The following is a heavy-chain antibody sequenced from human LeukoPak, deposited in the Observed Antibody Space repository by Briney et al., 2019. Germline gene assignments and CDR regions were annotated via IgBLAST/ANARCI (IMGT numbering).Heavy chain of an antibody. V-gene: IGHV1-69*13. Sequence: SVKVSCKASGGTFSSYAISWVRQAPGQGLEWMGGIIPIFGTANYAQKFQGRVTITADESTSTAYMELRSLRSDDTAVYYCARGSPPRRNYDSRGYYSYYFDYWGQGTLVTVSS. CDR3: ARGSPPRRNYDSRGYYSYYFDY. CDR2: IIPIFGTA. J-gene: IGHJ4*02. D-gene: IGHD3-22*01. CDR1: GGTFSSYA.